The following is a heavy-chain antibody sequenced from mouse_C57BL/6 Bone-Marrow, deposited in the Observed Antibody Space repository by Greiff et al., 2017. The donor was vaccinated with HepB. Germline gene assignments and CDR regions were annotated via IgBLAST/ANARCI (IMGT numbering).Heavy chain of an antibody. V-gene: IGHV1-72*01. J-gene: IGHJ3*01. CDR3: ARGGVYYYGSSPFAY. Sequence: QVQLQQSGAELVKPGASVKLSCKASGYTFTEYTIHWVKQRSGQGLEWIGRIDPNSGGTKYNEKFKSKATLTVDKPSSTAYMQLSSLTSEDSAVYYCARGGVYYYGSSPFAYWGQGTLVTVSA. D-gene: IGHD1-1*01. CDR1: GYTFTEYT. CDR2: IDPNSGGT.